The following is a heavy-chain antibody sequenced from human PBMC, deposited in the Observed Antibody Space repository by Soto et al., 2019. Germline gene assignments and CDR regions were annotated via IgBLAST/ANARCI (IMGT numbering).Heavy chain of an antibody. Sequence: EVQLLESGGGLVQPGGSLRLSCTASGLPYSSFAMMWVRQAPGKGLECVAGIYGSGRGIEYADSVKGRFTISRDNSKNTVYLQMTDLRADDTAVYYCAKDAVYNDGLWLMDHWGQGTQVTVSS. J-gene: IGHJ4*02. CDR2: IYGSGRGI. V-gene: IGHV3-23*05. CDR1: GLPYSSFA. CDR3: AKDAVYNDGLWLMDH. D-gene: IGHD2-21*01.